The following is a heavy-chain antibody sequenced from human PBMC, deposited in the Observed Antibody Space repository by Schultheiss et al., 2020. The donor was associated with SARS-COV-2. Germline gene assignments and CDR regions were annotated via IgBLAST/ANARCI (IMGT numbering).Heavy chain of an antibody. Sequence: GSLRLSCAASGFTFSSYEMNWVRQAPGKGLEWIGEINHSGSTNYNPSLKSRVTISVDTSKNQFSLKLSSVTAADTAVYYCARVMIAAPSHAFDIWGQGTMVTVSS. CDR3: ARVMIAAPSHAFDI. V-gene: IGHV4-34*01. D-gene: IGHD6-6*01. CDR1: GFTFSSYE. CDR2: INHSGST. J-gene: IGHJ3*02.